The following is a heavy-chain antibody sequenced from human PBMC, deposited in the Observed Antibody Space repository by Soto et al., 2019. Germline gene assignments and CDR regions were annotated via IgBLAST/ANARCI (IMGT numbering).Heavy chain of an antibody. V-gene: IGHV4-31*03. CDR3: ALLIFGVGDHRYVL. Sequence: PSGNLSLTGTVSDGSISSGGNYWSWICQHPGKGLEWIGYISYSGVTYYNPSLKSRVSISGDTSKNQFSLNLSSVTAAATAVYYFALLIFGVGDHRYVLCGQRTLATVSS. CDR1: DGSISSGGNY. D-gene: IGHD3-3*01. J-gene: IGHJ4*03. CDR2: ISYSGVT.